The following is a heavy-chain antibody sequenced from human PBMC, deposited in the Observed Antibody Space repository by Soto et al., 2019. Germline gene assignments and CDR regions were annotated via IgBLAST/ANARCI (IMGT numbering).Heavy chain of an antibody. CDR1: GFTFSSYA. V-gene: IGHV3-23*01. J-gene: IGHJ4*02. Sequence: EVQLLESGGGLVQPGGSLRLSCAASGFTFSSYAMSWVRQAPGKGLEWVSAISGSGGSTYYADSVKGRFTISRDNSKNTMYLQMNSRRAEDTAVYYCAKTSRGTMVRGGGWGQGTLVTVSS. CDR3: AKTSRGTMVRGGG. CDR2: ISGSGGST. D-gene: IGHD3-10*01.